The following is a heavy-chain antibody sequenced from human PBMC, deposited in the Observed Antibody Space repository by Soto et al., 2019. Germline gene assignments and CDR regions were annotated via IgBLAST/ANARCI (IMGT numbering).Heavy chain of an antibody. V-gene: IGHV4-31*03. CDR3: ARSRSYYVEDFQK. CDR1: GDSISTEGYY. J-gene: IGHJ1*01. CDR2: IYYSGLT. D-gene: IGHD1-26*01. Sequence: SETLSLTCSVSGDSISTEGYYWSWIRQHPGKGLEWIGYIYYSGLTSYNPSLKSRVTISRATSKNQFYLKLSSVTAADTAVYYCARSRSYYVEDFQKWGQGTLVTVSA.